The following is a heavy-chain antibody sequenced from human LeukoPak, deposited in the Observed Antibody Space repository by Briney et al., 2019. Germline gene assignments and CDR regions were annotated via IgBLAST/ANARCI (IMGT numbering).Heavy chain of an antibody. V-gene: IGHV4-38-2*01. Sequence: SETLSLTCAVPGYSISSGNYFGWIRQPPGKGLEWIGSIYHSGSTYYSPSLKSRVTISVDTSKNQFSLKLSSVTAADTAVYYCARTPTTVVTYYFDYWGQGTLVTVSS. CDR1: GYSISSGNY. D-gene: IGHD4-23*01. CDR3: ARTPTTVVTYYFDY. CDR2: IYHSGST. J-gene: IGHJ4*02.